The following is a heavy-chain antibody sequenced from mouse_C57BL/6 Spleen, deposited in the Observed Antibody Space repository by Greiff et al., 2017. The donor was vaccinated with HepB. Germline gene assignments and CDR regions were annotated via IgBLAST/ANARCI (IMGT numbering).Heavy chain of an antibody. J-gene: IGHJ2*01. V-gene: IGHV3-6*01. D-gene: IGHD2-5*01. CDR3: ARRGLYSNYFDY. Sequence: EVQLKESGPGLVKPSQSLSLTCSVTGYSITSGYYWNWIRQFPGNKLEWMGYISYDGSNNYNPSLKNRISITRDTSKNQFFLKLNSVTTEDTATYYCARRGLYSNYFDYWGQGTTLTVSS. CDR1: GYSITSGYY. CDR2: ISYDGSN.